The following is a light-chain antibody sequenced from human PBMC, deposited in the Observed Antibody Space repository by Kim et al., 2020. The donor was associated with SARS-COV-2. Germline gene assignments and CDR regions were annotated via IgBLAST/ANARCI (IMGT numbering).Light chain of an antibody. Sequence: ADVGDRVTITCQASQDISNYLNWYQQKPGKAPKLLICDASNLQTGVPSRFSGSGSGTDFTFTVNSLQPEDIATYYCQQYDDVPRTFGQGTKVDIK. V-gene: IGKV1-33*01. CDR1: QDISNY. J-gene: IGKJ1*01. CDR2: DAS. CDR3: QQYDDVPRT.